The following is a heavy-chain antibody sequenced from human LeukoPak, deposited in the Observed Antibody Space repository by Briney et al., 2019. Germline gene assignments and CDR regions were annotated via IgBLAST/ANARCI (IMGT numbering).Heavy chain of an antibody. CDR2: INPNRGGT. CDR1: GYTFTGYY. V-gene: IGHV1-2*02. Sequence: ASVKVSCKASGYTFTGYYMHWVRQAPGQGLEWMGWINPNRGGTNYAQKFQGRVTMTTDTSTRPAYMELSGLRSADTAVYYCATVVPAAMGWFDPWGQGTLVTVSS. J-gene: IGHJ5*02. D-gene: IGHD2-2*01. CDR3: ATVVPAAMGWFDP.